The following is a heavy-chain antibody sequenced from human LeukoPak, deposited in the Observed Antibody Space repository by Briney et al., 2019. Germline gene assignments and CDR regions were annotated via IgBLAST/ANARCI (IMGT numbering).Heavy chain of an antibody. D-gene: IGHD6-19*01. Sequence: SQTLSLTCALSGDSVSSNSAAWNWIRQSPSRGLEWLGRTYYRSKWYNDYALSVKSRITINPDTSKNQFSLQLNSVTPEDTAVYYCARNSAYSSGWYGDPKYNWFDPWGQRTLVTVSS. CDR3: ARNSAYSSGWYGDPKYNWFDP. V-gene: IGHV6-1*01. CDR1: GDSVSSNSAA. CDR2: TYYRSKWYN. J-gene: IGHJ5*02.